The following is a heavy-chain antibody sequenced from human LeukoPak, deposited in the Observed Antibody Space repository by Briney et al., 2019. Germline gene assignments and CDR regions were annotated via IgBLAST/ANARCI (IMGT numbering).Heavy chain of an antibody. CDR3: ARGYYDFWSGYFHYYYYGMDV. J-gene: IGHJ6*02. D-gene: IGHD3-3*01. Sequence: ASVKVSCKASGYTFTSYDINWVRQATGQGLGWMGWMNPNSGNTGYAQKFQGRVTMTRSTSISTAYMELSSLRSEDTAVYYCARGYYDFWSGYFHYYYYGMDVWGQGTTVTVSS. CDR1: GYTFTSYD. V-gene: IGHV1-8*01. CDR2: MNPNSGNT.